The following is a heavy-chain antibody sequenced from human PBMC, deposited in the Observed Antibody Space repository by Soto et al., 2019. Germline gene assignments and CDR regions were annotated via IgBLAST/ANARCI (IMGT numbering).Heavy chain of an antibody. CDR3: ATNLLRGITTGQGAPFDY. Sequence: SKTLSLTCAVYGGSFSGYYWSWIRQPPGKGLEWIGEINHSGSTNYNPSLKSRVTISVDTSKNQFSLKLSSVTAADTAVYYCATNLLRGITTGQGAPFDYWGQGTLVTVSP. CDR2: INHSGST. D-gene: IGHD1-1*01. CDR1: GGSFSGYY. J-gene: IGHJ4*02. V-gene: IGHV4-34*01.